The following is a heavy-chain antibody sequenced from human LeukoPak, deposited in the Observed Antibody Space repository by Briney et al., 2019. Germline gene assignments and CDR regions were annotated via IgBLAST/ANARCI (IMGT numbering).Heavy chain of an antibody. Sequence: SETLSLTCAVSGGSISSSNWWSWVRPPPGKGLEWIGEIYHSGSTNYNPSLKSRVTISVDKSKNQFSLKLSSVTAADTAVYYCARDRSSGWPLDYWGQGTLVTVSS. CDR2: IYHSGST. J-gene: IGHJ4*02. CDR3: ARDRSSGWPLDY. D-gene: IGHD6-19*01. CDR1: GGSISSSNW. V-gene: IGHV4-4*02.